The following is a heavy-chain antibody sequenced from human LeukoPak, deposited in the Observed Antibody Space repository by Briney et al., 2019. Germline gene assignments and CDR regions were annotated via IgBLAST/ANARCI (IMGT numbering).Heavy chain of an antibody. D-gene: IGHD6-19*01. CDR1: GGSISSYY. CDR3: ASTLAVAGPNDAFDI. CDR2: IYYSGST. V-gene: IGHV4-59*08. J-gene: IGHJ3*02. Sequence: SETLSLTCTVSGGSISSYYWSWIRQPPGKGLEWIGYIYYSGSTNYNPSLKSRVTISVDTSKNQFSLKLSSVTAADTAVYYCASTLAVAGPNDAFDIWGQGTMVTVSS.